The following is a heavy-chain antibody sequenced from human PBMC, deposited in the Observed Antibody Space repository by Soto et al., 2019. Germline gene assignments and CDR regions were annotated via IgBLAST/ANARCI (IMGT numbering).Heavy chain of an antibody. CDR1: GFTFSSYS. J-gene: IGHJ6*02. V-gene: IGHV3-48*02. CDR3: ARDLAVVPAARPGLFCYYCGRAV. CDR2: ISSSSSTI. Sequence: YLRLSCAASGFTFSSYSMNWVRQAPGKGLEWVSYISSSSSTIYYADSVKGRFTISRDNAKNSLYLLMNSLRDEDTAVYYCARDLAVVPAARPGLFCYYCGRAVWGQGTTFTVSS. D-gene: IGHD2-2*02.